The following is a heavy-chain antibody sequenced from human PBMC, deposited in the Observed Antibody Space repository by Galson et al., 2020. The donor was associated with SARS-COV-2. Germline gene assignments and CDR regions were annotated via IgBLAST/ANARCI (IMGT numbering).Heavy chain of an antibody. CDR3: AKESELYDSDGHIEH. Sequence: LSLTCVASAFTFSSYAMSWVRQAPGKGLEWVSGISGSGVYTDYADSVKGRFTISRDKSKNTVFLQMNSLRAGDTAIYYCAKESELYDSDGHIEHWGQGTLVTVSS. CDR1: AFTFSSYA. V-gene: IGHV3-23*01. J-gene: IGHJ4*02. CDR2: ISGSGVYT. D-gene: IGHD3-22*01.